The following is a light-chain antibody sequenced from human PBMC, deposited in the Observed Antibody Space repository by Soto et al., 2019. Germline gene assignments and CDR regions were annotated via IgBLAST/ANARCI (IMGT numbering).Light chain of an antibody. CDR3: CSYATSSTYG. V-gene: IGLV2-23*01. J-gene: IGLJ1*01. CDR2: EGS. CDR1: SSDVGSYNL. Sequence: QSVLTQPASVSGSPGQSITISCTGTSSDVGSYNLVSWYQHHPGKAPKLMIYEGSKRPSGVSNRFSGSKSGNTASLTSSGLQAEDEADYYCCSYATSSTYGFGTGTKLTVL.